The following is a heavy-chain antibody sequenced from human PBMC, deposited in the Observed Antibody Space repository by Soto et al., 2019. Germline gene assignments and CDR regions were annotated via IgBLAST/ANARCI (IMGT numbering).Heavy chain of an antibody. CDR2: IYHSGST. V-gene: IGHV4-30-2*01. J-gene: IGHJ4*02. CDR1: GGSISSGGYS. Sequence: QLQLQESGSGLVKPSQTLSLTCAVSGGSISSGGYSWSWIRQPPGKGLEWIGYIYHSGSTYYNPSLKRLVTISVDRSKNQFSLKLGSATAADTAVYYCASAGGLGAVAADYWGQGTLVTVSS. D-gene: IGHD6-19*01. CDR3: ASAGGLGAVAADY.